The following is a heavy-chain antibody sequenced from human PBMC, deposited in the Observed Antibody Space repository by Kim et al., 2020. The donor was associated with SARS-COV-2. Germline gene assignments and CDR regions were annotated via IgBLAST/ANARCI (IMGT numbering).Heavy chain of an antibody. CDR3: ARVAVPAASDTDWFDP. J-gene: IGHJ5*02. CDR1: GGPISSYY. Sequence: SETLSLTCTVSGGPISSYYWSWIRQPPGKGLEWIGYIYYSGSTNYNPSLKSRVTISVDTSKNQFSLKLSSVTAADTAVYYCARVAVPAASDTDWFDPWGQGTLVTVSS. CDR2: IYYSGST. V-gene: IGHV4-59*01. D-gene: IGHD2-2*01.